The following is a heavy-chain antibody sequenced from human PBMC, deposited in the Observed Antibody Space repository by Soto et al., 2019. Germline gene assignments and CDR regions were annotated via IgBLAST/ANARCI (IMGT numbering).Heavy chain of an antibody. J-gene: IGHJ4*02. D-gene: IGHD3-22*01. CDR2: ISRTSLTI. CDR1: GFTFRSES. Sequence: EVQLEESGGGLVHPGGSLRLSCAASGFTFRSESMIWLRQAPGKGLEWVSFISRTSLTIYYVDSVKGRFTVSRDNAAHTLYLQLNSLRDEDTAVYYCARGTYYYGDNGYYYYDLWGQGTLVTVSS. CDR3: ARGTYYYGDNGYYYYDL. V-gene: IGHV3-48*02.